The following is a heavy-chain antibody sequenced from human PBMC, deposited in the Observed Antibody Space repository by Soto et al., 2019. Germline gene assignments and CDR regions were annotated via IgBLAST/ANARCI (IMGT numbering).Heavy chain of an antibody. V-gene: IGHV4-31*03. CDR2: IYHIGSP. D-gene: IGHD2-15*01. CDR1: GRPVTSGGYY. CDR3: ISHSPEDMIRT. J-gene: IGHJ4*02. Sequence: QVQLQESGPGLVKPSQTLSLTCTVSGRPVTSGGYYWTWIRQPPGKGLEWIGYIYHIGSPSYNPSLKSRLTMSLDTSKNQFSLNLTSVTAADTAIYYCISHSPEDMIRTWGQGTLVTVSS.